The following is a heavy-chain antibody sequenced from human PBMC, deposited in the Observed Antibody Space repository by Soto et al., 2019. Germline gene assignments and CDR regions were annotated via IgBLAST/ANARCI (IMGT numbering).Heavy chain of an antibody. CDR1: GFTFSGYA. J-gene: IGHJ4*02. CDR2: ISGSGYST. CDR3: AKDKTCSITTCLPFDY. V-gene: IGHV3-23*01. Sequence: GGSLRLSCAASGFTFSGYAMSWVRQAPGKGLEWVSGISGSGYSTFYADSVKGRFTISRDNSQNTLYLQMSTLRAEDTAVYYCAKDKTCSITTCLPFDYWGQGTLVTVSS. D-gene: IGHD2-2*01.